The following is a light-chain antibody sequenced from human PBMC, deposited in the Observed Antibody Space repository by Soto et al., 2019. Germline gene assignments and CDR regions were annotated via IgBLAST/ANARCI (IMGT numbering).Light chain of an antibody. J-gene: IGKJ2*01. V-gene: IGKV3-20*01. CDR2: AAS. Sequence: EIVLTQSPGTLSLSPGERATLSCRASQSISSSYLAWYQQKPGQAPRLLIYAASSRATGIPDRFSGSGSGTDFTLTISRLEPEDFAVYYCQQYGNSSYTFGQGTQLEIK. CDR1: QSISSSY. CDR3: QQYGNSSYT.